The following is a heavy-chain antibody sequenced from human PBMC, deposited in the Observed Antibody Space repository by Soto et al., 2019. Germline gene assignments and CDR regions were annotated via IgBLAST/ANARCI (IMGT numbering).Heavy chain of an antibody. CDR1: GFTFTSSA. CDR3: ARGGYYDSSGSRNYFYYGMNV. D-gene: IGHD3-22*01. CDR2: IVVGSGNT. V-gene: IGHV1-58*01. J-gene: IGHJ6*02. Sequence: ASVKVSCKASGFTFTSSAVQWVRQARGQRLEWIGWIVVGSGNTNYAQKFQDRVTITRDTSTSTAYMELSSLGSEDTAVYYCARGGYYDSSGSRNYFYYGMNVWGQGTTVTVSS.